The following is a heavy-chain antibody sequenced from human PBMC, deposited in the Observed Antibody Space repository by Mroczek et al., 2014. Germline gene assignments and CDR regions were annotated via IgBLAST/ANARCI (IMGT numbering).Heavy chain of an antibody. CDR2: IYTSGST. CDR1: GGSISSGSYY. D-gene: IGHD2-2*02. CDR3: ASEYCSSTSCYRALDP. V-gene: IGHV4-61*02. J-gene: IGHJ5*02. Sequence: QVQLQQWGPGLVKPSQTLSLTCTVSGGSISSGSYYWSWIRQPAGKGLEWIGRIYTSGSTNYNPSLKSRVTISVDTSKNQFSLKLSSVTAADTAVYYCASEYCSSTSCYRALDPWGQGTLVTVSS.